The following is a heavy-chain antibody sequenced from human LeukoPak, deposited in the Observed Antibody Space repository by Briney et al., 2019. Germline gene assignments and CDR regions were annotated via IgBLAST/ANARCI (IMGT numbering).Heavy chain of an antibody. D-gene: IGHD3-16*01. CDR3: ARGLYPLGSNYDYASSADRNDY. Sequence: GASVKVSCKASGYTFTSYGISWVRQAPGQGLEWMGWISAYNGNTNYAQKLQGRVTMTTDTSTSTAYMELRSLRSDDTAVYYCARGLYPLGSNYDYASSADRNDYWGQGTLVTVSS. J-gene: IGHJ4*02. CDR1: GYTFTSYG. CDR2: ISAYNGNT. V-gene: IGHV1-18*01.